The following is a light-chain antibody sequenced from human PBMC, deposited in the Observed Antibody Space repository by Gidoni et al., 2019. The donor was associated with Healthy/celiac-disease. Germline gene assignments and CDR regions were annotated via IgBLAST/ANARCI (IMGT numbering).Light chain of an antibody. CDR1: QSVSSY. J-gene: IGKJ4*01. CDR3: QQRSNWPPFT. V-gene: IGKV3-11*01. Sequence: EILFTQSPATLSLSPGERATLACRASQSVSSYLAWYQQKPGQAPRLLIYDASNRATGIPARFSGSGSGTDFTLTISSLEPEDFAVYYCQQRSNWPPFTFGGGTKVEIK. CDR2: DAS.